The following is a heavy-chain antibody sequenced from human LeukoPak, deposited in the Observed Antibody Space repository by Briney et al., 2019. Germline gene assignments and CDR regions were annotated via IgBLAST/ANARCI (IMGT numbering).Heavy chain of an antibody. V-gene: IGHV1-18*01. CDR1: GYTFTSYG. CDR3: ARDQWLPPNDAFDI. Sequence: ASVKVSCKASGYTFTSYGISWVRQAPGQGLEWMGWINAYDGNTNYAQKLQGRVTMTTDTSTSTAYMELRSLRSDDTAVYYCARDQWLPPNDAFDIWGQGTMVTVSS. J-gene: IGHJ3*02. CDR2: INAYDGNT. D-gene: IGHD6-19*01.